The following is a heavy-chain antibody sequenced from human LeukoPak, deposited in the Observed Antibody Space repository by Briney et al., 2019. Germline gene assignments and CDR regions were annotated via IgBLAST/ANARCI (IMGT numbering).Heavy chain of an antibody. Sequence: SETLSLTCTVSGGSISSGGYYWSWIRQPPGKGLEWIGYIYHSGSTYYNPSLKSRVTISVDRSKNQFSLKLSSVTAADTAVYYCARDRAADYWGQGTLVTVSS. J-gene: IGHJ4*02. CDR2: IYHSGST. CDR3: ARDRAADY. CDR1: GGSISSGGYY. V-gene: IGHV4-30-2*01.